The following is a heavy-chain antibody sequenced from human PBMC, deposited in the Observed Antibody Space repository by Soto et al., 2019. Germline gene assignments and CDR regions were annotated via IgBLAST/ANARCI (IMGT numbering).Heavy chain of an antibody. CDR3: AKDHSSSSDWFDP. J-gene: IGHJ5*02. CDR2: ISYDGSNK. D-gene: IGHD6-6*01. CDR1: GFTFSSYG. Sequence: HPGGSLRLSCAASGFTFSSYGMHWVRQAPGKGLEWVAVISYDGSNKYYADSVKGRFTISRDNSKNTLYLQMNSLRAEDTAVYYCAKDHSSSSDWFDPWGQGTLVTSPQ. V-gene: IGHV3-30*18.